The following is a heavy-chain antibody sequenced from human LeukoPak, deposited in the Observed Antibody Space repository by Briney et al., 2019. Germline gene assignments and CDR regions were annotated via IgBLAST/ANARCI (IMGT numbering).Heavy chain of an antibody. CDR3: VRVSSSWLGVGAFDI. Sequence: PSETLSLTCTVSGGSISSYYWSWIRQPPGKGLEWIGYIYYSGSTNYNPSLKSRVTISVDTSKNQFSLKLSSVTAADTAVYYCVRVSSSWLGVGAFDIWGQGTMVTVSS. D-gene: IGHD6-13*01. V-gene: IGHV4-59*01. J-gene: IGHJ3*02. CDR2: IYYSGST. CDR1: GGSISSYY.